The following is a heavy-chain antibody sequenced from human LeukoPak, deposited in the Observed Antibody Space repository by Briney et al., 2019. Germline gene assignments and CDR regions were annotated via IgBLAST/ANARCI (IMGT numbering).Heavy chain of an antibody. CDR1: GYTLTELS. CDR3: ARRVYGGNSNYYYYYMDV. Sequence: ASVKVSCKVSGYTLTELSMHWVRQAPGQGLEWMGWINPNSGGTNYAQKFQGRVTMTRDTSISTAYMELSRLRSDDTAVYYCARRVYGGNSNYYYYYMDVWGKGTTVTVSS. V-gene: IGHV1-2*02. D-gene: IGHD4-23*01. J-gene: IGHJ6*03. CDR2: INPNSGGT.